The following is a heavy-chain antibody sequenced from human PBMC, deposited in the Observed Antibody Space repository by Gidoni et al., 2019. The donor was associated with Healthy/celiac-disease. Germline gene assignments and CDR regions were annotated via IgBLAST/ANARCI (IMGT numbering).Heavy chain of an antibody. CDR1: GGSISSSSYY. J-gene: IGHJ4*02. CDR2: IYYSGST. CDR3: ARHHKGGGFNFDY. V-gene: IGHV4-39*01. D-gene: IGHD3-16*01. Sequence: QLQLQESCPGLVKPSETLSLTCTVSGGSISSSSYYWGWIRQPPGKGLEWIGSIYYSGSTYYNPSLKSRVTISVDTSKNQFSLKLSSVTAADTAVYYCARHHKGGGFNFDYWGQGTLVTVSS.